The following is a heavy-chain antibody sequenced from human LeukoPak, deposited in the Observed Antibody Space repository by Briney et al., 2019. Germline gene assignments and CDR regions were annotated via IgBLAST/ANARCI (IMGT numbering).Heavy chain of an antibody. Sequence: GGSLRLSCAASEFTFTTYGMHWVRQAPGKGLEWVAFIYYDGSNIYYADYVRGRFTISRDISKNTLYLQMDSLRAEDTAIYYCARDWKTNSFDYWGQGTLVTVSS. V-gene: IGHV3-33*01. CDR2: IYYDGSNI. CDR1: EFTFTTYG. D-gene: IGHD1-1*01. CDR3: ARDWKTNSFDY. J-gene: IGHJ4*02.